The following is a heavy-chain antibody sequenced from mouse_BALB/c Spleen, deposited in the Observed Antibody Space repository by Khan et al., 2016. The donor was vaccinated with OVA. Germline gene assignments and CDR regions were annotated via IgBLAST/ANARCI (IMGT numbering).Heavy chain of an antibody. Sequence: ELVESGGDLVKPGGSLKLSCAASGFTFSTYAMSWVRQTPDKRLEWVATINTGGDSLYYPDSVKGRFTISRDNAKTTLSLQLSSLRSEDTAMYYCARHNYGPVAYWGQGTLVTVSA. D-gene: IGHD1-1*01. V-gene: IGHV5-9-3*01. CDR2: INTGGDSL. J-gene: IGHJ3*01. CDR3: ARHNYGPVAY. CDR1: GFTFSTYA.